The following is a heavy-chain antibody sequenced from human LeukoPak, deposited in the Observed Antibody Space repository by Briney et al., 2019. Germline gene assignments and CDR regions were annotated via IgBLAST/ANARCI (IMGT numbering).Heavy chain of an antibody. V-gene: IGHV3-23*01. CDR2: ISGSGGST. D-gene: IGHD6-19*01. J-gene: IGHJ4*02. CDR1: GFTFSSYA. CDR3: AKARGIAVAGTNFDY. Sequence: GGSLRLSCAASGFTFSSYAMSWVRQAPGKGLEWVLSISGSGGSTYYADSVKGRFTISGDNSKNTLYLQMNSLRAEDTAVYYCAKARGIAVAGTNFDYWGQGTLVTVSS.